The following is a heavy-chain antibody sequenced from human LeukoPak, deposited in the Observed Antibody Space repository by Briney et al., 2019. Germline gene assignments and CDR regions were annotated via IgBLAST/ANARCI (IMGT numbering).Heavy chain of an antibody. V-gene: IGHV3-30-3*01. J-gene: IGHJ4*02. Sequence: GGSLRLSCAPSGFTFSSYAMHWVRQAPGKGLEWVAVISYDGSNKYYADSVKGRFTISRDNSKNTLYLQMNSLRAEDTAVYYCARDSDDPPFDYWGQGTLVTVSS. CDR2: ISYDGSNK. CDR3: ARDSDDPPFDY. CDR1: GFTFSSYA. D-gene: IGHD1-1*01.